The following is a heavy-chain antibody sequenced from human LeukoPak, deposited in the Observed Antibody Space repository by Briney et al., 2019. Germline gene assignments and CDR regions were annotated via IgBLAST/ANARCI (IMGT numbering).Heavy chain of an antibody. CDR2: INWNGGST. CDR1: AFTFDDYG. J-gene: IGHJ3*02. V-gene: IGHV3-20*04. Sequence: PGGSLRLSCVASAFTFDDYGMTWLRQAPGKGLEWVSGINWNGGSTGYAVSVKGRFTISRDSAKNSLYLQMNSLRAEDTALYYCARDLGYKDYVSAFDIWGQGTMVTVSS. D-gene: IGHD5-24*01. CDR3: ARDLGYKDYVSAFDI.